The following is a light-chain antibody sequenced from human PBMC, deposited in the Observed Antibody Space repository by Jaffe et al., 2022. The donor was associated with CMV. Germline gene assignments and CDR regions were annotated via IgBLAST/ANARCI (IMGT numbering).Light chain of an antibody. CDR2: KVS. J-gene: IGKJ1*01. V-gene: IGKV2-30*02. CDR1: QSLVHSDGNTY. Sequence: DVVMTQSPLSLPVTLGQPASISCRSSQSLVHSDGNTYLNWFQQRPGQSPRRLIYKVSNRDSGVPDRFSGSGSGTDFTLKISRVEAEDVGVYYCMQGTHWPDVTFGQGTKVEIK. CDR3: MQGTHWPDVT.